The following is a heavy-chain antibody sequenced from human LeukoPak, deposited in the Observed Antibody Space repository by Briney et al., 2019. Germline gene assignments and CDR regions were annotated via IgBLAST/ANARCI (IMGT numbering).Heavy chain of an antibody. V-gene: IGHV5-51*01. CDR3: ARASGGYSSGWYLGH. CDR1: GYSLTSYW. CDR2: IYPGDSDT. J-gene: IGHJ4*02. Sequence: GESLKISCKGSGYSLTSYWIGWVRQMPGKGLEWMGIIYPGDSDTRYSPSFQGQVTISADKSISTAYLQWSSLKASDTAMYYCARASGGYSSGWYLGHWGQGTLVTVSS. D-gene: IGHD6-19*01.